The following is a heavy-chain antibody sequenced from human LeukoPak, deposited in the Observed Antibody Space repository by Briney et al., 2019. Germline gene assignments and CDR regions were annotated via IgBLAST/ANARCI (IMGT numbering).Heavy chain of an antibody. CDR3: ARDRNNLDYYYYGMDV. CDR1: GFTFSDYY. Sequence: PGGSLRLTCAASGFTFSDYYMSWIRQAPGKGLEWVSYISSSGSTIYYADSVKGRFTISRDNAKNSLYLQMNSLRAEDTAVYYCARDRNNLDYYYYGMDVWGQGTTVTVSS. J-gene: IGHJ6*02. CDR2: ISSSGSTI. V-gene: IGHV3-11*01. D-gene: IGHD1-20*01.